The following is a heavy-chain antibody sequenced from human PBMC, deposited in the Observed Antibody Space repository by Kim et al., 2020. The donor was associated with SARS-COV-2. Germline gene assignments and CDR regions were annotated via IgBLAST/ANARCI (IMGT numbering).Heavy chain of an antibody. V-gene: IGHV1-46*01. Sequence: APQIQSRVTMARDTSTSTLDVELSSLRSEDTAVYYCARDLYSGYEYYFDYWGQGALVTVSS. J-gene: IGHJ4*02. D-gene: IGHD5-12*01. CDR3: ARDLYSGYEYYFDY.